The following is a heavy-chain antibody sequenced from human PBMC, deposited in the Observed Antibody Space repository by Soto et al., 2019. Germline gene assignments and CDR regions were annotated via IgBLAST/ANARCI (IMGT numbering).Heavy chain of an antibody. V-gene: IGHV3-23*01. Sequence: GGSLRLSCAASGFTFSSYAMSWVRQAPGKGLEWVSAISGSGGSTYYADSVKGRFTISRDNSKNTLYLQMNSLRAEDTAVYYCAKDERITMIVVVTHDAFDIWGQGTMVPVSS. D-gene: IGHD3-22*01. CDR3: AKDERITMIVVVTHDAFDI. J-gene: IGHJ3*02. CDR1: GFTFSSYA. CDR2: ISGSGGST.